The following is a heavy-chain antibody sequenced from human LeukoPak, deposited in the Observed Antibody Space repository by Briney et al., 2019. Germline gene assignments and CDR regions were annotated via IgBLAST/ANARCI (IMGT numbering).Heavy chain of an antibody. V-gene: IGHV4-30-2*01. Sequence: PSQTLSLTCTVSGDSITNGIFHWSWIRQPPGKGLEWIGYIYHSGSTYYNPSLKSRVTISVDRSKNQFSLKLSSVTAADTAVYYCARRGRFGAFDIWGQGTMVTVSS. J-gene: IGHJ3*02. CDR1: GDSITNGIFH. CDR2: IYHSGST. CDR3: ARRGRFGAFDI. D-gene: IGHD3-10*01.